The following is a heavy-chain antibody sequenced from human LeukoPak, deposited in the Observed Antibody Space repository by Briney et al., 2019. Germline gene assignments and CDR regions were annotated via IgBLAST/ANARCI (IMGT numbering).Heavy chain of an antibody. D-gene: IGHD1-26*01. CDR1: GFTFSSNW. Sequence: SGGSLRPSCAASGFTFSSNWMHWVRQGPGKGLVWVSRINSDGSGTSYADSVKGRFTISRDNAKNALYLQMNSLRAEDTAVYYCARAGEGLLAYSFDIWGQGTMVTVSS. CDR3: ARAGEGLLAYSFDI. V-gene: IGHV3-74*01. CDR2: INSDGSGT. J-gene: IGHJ3*02.